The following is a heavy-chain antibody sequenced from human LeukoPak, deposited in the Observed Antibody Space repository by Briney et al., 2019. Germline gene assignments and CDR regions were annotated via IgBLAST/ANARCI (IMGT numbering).Heavy chain of an antibody. V-gene: IGHV3-7*01. CDR1: GFTFSSYW. D-gene: IGHD3-22*01. Sequence: GGSLRLSCAASGFTFSSYWMSWVRQAPGKGLEWVANIKQDGSEKYYVDSVKGRFTISRDNAKNSLYLQMNSLRAEHTAVYYCARVVRHYYDSSGYYQRPDDAFDIWGQGTMVTVSS. CDR2: IKQDGSEK. J-gene: IGHJ3*02. CDR3: ARVVRHYYDSSGYYQRPDDAFDI.